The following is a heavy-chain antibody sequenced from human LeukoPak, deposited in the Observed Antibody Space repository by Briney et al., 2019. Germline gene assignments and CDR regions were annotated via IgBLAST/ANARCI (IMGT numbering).Heavy chain of an antibody. CDR3: ARVGTVTHYFDY. Sequence: SETLSLTCAVYGGSFSGYYWSWIRQPPGKGLEWIGEINHSGSTYYNPSLKSRVTISVDTSKNQFSLKLSSVTAADTAVYYCARVGTVTHYFDYWGQGTLVTVSS. V-gene: IGHV4-34*01. CDR2: INHSGST. CDR1: GGSFSGYY. J-gene: IGHJ4*02. D-gene: IGHD4-11*01.